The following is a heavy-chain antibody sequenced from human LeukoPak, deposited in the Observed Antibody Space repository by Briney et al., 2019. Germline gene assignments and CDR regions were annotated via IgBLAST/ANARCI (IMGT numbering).Heavy chain of an antibody. J-gene: IGHJ4*02. D-gene: IGHD3-16*01. CDR3: SRQYYYSGPIDY. V-gene: IGHV3-73*01. Sequence: GGSLRLSCAASGFTFSGSAMHWVRQASGKGLEWVGRIRSKANSYATTYAASVKGRFTISRDDSKNTAYLQMNSLKTEDTAVYYCSRQYYYSGPIDYWGQGTLVTVSS. CDR1: GFTFSGSA. CDR2: IRSKANSYAT.